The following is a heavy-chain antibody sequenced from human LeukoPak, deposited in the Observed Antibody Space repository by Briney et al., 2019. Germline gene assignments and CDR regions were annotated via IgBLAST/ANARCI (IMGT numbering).Heavy chain of an antibody. CDR1: GGSISSSSYY. V-gene: IGHV4-39*07. D-gene: IGHD6-13*01. J-gene: IGHJ6*03. CDR2: IYYSGST. Sequence: SETLSLTCTVSGGSISSSSYYWGWIRQPPGKGLEWIGSIYYSGSTYYNPSLKSRVTISVDTSKNQFSLKLSSVTAADTAVYYCARVAGPYYYYMDVWGKGTTVTVS. CDR3: ARVAGPYYYYMDV.